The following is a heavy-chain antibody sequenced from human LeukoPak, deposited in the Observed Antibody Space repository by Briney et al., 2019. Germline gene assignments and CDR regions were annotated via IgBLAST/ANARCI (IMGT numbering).Heavy chain of an antibody. CDR2: ISSSGSTI. Sequence: PGGSLRLSCAASGFTVSSNYMSWVRQAPGKGLEWVSYISSSGSTIYYADSVKGQFTISRDNAKNSLHLQMNSLRVEDTAIYYCVKVAKYYYGSETYYFFEQWGQGTPVTASS. V-gene: IGHV3-11*04. CDR3: VKVAKYYYGSETYYFFEQ. CDR1: GFTVSSNY. D-gene: IGHD3-10*01. J-gene: IGHJ4*02.